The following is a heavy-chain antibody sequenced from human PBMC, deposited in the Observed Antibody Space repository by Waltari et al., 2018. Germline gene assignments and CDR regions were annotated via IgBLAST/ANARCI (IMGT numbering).Heavy chain of an antibody. D-gene: IGHD1-26*01. CDR2: IYHSGST. CDR1: GYSISSGYY. Sequence: QVQLQESGPGLVKPSETLSLTCTVSGYSISSGYYWGWIRQPPGTGLEWIGSIYHSGSTYYNPSLKSRVTISVDTSKNQFSLKLSSVTAADTAVYYCARDPGYSGSYWEGGFDYWGQGTLVTVSS. CDR3: ARDPGYSGSYWEGGFDY. J-gene: IGHJ4*02. V-gene: IGHV4-38-2*02.